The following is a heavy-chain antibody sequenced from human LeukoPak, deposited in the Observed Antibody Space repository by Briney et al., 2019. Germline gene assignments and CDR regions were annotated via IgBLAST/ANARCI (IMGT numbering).Heavy chain of an antibody. J-gene: IGHJ3*02. Sequence: PGGSLRLSCTVSGFTVSSNSMSWVRQAPGKGLEWVSFIYSDNTHYSDSVKGRFTISRDNAQKSLYLQMNSLRAEDTAVYYCARVGYSSSWHTGSAFDIWGQGTMVTVSS. D-gene: IGHD6-13*01. CDR3: ARVGYSSSWHTGSAFDI. V-gene: IGHV3-53*01. CDR2: IYSDNT. CDR1: GFTVSSNS.